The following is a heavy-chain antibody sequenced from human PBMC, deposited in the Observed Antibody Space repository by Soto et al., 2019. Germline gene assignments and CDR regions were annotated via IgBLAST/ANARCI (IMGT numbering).Heavy chain of an antibody. CDR2: ISSNSSNT. Sequence: GGSLRLSCAASGFTFDDYAMHWVRQGPGKGLEWVSGISSNSSNTNYADSVKGRFTISRDNAKNSLYLQMNSLRAEDTAVYYCARAWPAATTGTLDYWGQGTLVTVSS. CDR3: ARAWPAATTGTLDY. V-gene: IGHV3-11*06. J-gene: IGHJ4*02. CDR1: GFTFDDYA. D-gene: IGHD1-26*01.